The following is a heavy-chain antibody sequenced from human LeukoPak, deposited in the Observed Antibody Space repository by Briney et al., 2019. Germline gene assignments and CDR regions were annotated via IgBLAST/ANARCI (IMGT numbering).Heavy chain of an antibody. V-gene: IGHV1-2*02. Sequence: ASVKVSCKASGYTFTGYYIHWVRQAPGQGLEWVGWINPNSGDTDYAQKFQGRVSMTRDSSISTAYMELSRLRADDTAVYYCARPIAGTLDYGGQGTLVTVSS. J-gene: IGHJ4*02. D-gene: IGHD1-7*01. CDR1: GYTFTGYY. CDR2: INPNSGDT. CDR3: ARPIAGTLDY.